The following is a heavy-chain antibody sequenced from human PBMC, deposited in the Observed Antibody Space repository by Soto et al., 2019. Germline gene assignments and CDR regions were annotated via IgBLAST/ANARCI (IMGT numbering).Heavy chain of an antibody. CDR1: GFPFNNYY. D-gene: IGHD6-13*01. CDR2: IKEDGNEK. J-gene: IGHJ6*02. Sequence: GGSLRLSCTASGFPFNNYYMTWVRQASGKGLEWVASIKEDGNEKYYADSVKGRFTISRDNAKNSLSLQMNRLGAEDTAVYFCTRGAAGWNYYYGMDAWGPGATVTVSS. CDR3: TRGAAGWNYYYGMDA. V-gene: IGHV3-7*03.